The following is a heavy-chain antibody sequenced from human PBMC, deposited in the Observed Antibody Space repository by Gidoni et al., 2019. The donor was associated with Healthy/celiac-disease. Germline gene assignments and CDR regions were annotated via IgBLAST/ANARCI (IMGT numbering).Heavy chain of an antibody. D-gene: IGHD3-22*01. CDR2: ISSSSSYI. J-gene: IGHJ4*02. V-gene: IGHV3-21*01. Sequence: EVQLVESGGGLVKPGGSLRLSCAASGVTFSSYSMNWVRQAPGKGLEWVSSISSSSSYIYYAASVKGRFTISRDNAKNSLYLQMNSLRAEDTAVYYCAGTYYYDSSGYKFDYWGQGTLVTVSS. CDR3: AGTYYYDSSGYKFDY. CDR1: GVTFSSYS.